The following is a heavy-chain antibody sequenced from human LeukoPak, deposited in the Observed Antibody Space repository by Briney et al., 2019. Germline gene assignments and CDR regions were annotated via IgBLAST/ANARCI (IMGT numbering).Heavy chain of an antibody. CDR1: GLTVSSNY. D-gene: IGHD1-14*01. CDR2: VYREGGAGGT. Sequence: GGSLRLSCAASGLTVSSNYMCWVRQALGQGLEWVADVYREGGAGGTNYADSVKGRFTISRDGAKNMVYLQMNSLRADDTAIYYCATPLTGLHYWGQGTQVIVSS. V-gene: IGHV3-53*01. J-gene: IGHJ4*02. CDR3: ATPLTGLHY.